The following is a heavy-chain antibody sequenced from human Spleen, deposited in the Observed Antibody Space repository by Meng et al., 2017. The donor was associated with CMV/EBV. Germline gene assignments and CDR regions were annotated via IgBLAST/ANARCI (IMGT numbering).Heavy chain of an antibody. Sequence: RYAMHWVRQAPGKGLEYVSAISDNGGSTYYADSVKGRFTISRDNSKNTVYLQMGGLRAEDMAVYYCARDGTQEDGSGSYYGVSFDYWGQGTLVTVSS. J-gene: IGHJ4*02. CDR1: RYA. D-gene: IGHD3-10*01. CDR3: ARDGTQEDGSGSYYGVSFDY. CDR2: ISDNGGST. V-gene: IGHV3-64*02.